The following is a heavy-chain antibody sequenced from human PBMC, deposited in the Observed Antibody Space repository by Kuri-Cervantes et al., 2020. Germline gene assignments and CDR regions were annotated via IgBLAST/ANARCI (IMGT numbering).Heavy chain of an antibody. D-gene: IGHD3-10*01. CDR3: ARDKGAGYFQH. CDR2: IIPLFGTA. J-gene: IGHJ1*01. V-gene: IGHV1-69*05. CDR1: GDTFRNFG. Sequence: SVKVSCKASGDTFRNFGLSWMRQAPGQGLEWMGGIIPLFGTATYAQKFQGRLTITTDESTSTVSMELNSLRSDDTAVYYCARDKGAGYFQHWGQGTLVTVSS.